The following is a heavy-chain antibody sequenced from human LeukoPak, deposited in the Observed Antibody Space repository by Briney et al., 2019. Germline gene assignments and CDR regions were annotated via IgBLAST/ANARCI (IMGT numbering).Heavy chain of an antibody. Sequence: SETLSLTCTVSGGSINSYYWSWIRQPAGKGLEWIGRIYTSGSTNYNPSLKSRVTMSVDASKNQFSLKLSSVTAADTAVYYCARDAYYYGSGSPYYFDYWGQGTLVTVSS. J-gene: IGHJ4*02. CDR2: IYTSGST. CDR3: ARDAYYYGSGSPYYFDY. CDR1: GGSINSYY. D-gene: IGHD3-10*01. V-gene: IGHV4-4*07.